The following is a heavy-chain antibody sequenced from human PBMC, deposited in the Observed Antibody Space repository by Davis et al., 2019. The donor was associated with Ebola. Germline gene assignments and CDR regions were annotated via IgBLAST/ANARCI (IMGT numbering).Heavy chain of an antibody. CDR3: ARLSYGDPSDY. CDR1: GYSFTRFW. D-gene: IGHD4-17*01. J-gene: IGHJ4*02. V-gene: IGHV5-51*01. CDR2: IYPGDSDT. Sequence: PGGPLRLSCEGVGYSFTRFWIGWVRQMPGKGLEWMGIIYPGDSDTRYSPSFQGQVTISADKSISTAYLQWSSLKASDTAMYYCARLSYGDPSDYWGQGTLVTVSS.